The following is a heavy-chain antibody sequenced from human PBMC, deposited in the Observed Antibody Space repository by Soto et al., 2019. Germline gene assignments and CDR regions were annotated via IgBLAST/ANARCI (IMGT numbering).Heavy chain of an antibody. D-gene: IGHD3-22*01. V-gene: IGHV1-46*01. CDR1: GYTFTSYY. CDR2: INPSGGST. Sequence: APVKVSCKASGYTFTSYYMHWVRQAPGQGLEWMGIINPSGGSTSYAQKFQGRVTMTRDTSTSSVYMELSSLRSEDTAVYYCARDLGSGYYDSSGLGAFDIWGQWTMVTVSS. J-gene: IGHJ3*02. CDR3: ARDLGSGYYDSSGLGAFDI.